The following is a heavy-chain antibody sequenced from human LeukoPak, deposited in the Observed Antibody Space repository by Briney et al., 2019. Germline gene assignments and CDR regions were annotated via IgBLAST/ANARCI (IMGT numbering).Heavy chain of an antibody. CDR2: IYYSGST. Sequence: SQTLSLTCTVSGGSISSYYWSWIRQPPGKGLEWNGYIYYSGSTNYNPSLKSRVTISVDTTKNQFSLKLSSVTAADTAVYYRARSGGVAGIYWTPEYWGRGALVTVSS. CDR1: GGSISSYY. D-gene: IGHD6-19*01. CDR3: ARSGGVAGIYWTPEY. J-gene: IGHJ4*02. V-gene: IGHV4-59*08.